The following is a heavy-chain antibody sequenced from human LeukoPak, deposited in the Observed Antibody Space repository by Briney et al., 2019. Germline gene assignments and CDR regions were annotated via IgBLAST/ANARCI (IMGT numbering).Heavy chain of an antibody. CDR1: GGSISSYY. J-gene: IGHJ4*02. V-gene: IGHV4-59*08. CDR2: IYCSGST. CDR3: ARLGLWFGELLPPFDY. D-gene: IGHD3-10*01. Sequence: SETLSLTCTVSGGSISSYYWSWIRQPPGKGLEWIGYIYCSGSTSYNPSLKSRVTISVDTSKNQFSLKLSSVTAADTAVYYCARLGLWFGELLPPFDYWGQGTLVTVSS.